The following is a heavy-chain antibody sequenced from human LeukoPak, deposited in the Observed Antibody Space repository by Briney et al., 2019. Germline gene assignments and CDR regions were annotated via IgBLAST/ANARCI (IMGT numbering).Heavy chain of an antibody. CDR2: MNPNSGNT. CDR1: GYTFTSYD. V-gene: IGHV1-8*01. J-gene: IGHJ5*02. Sequence: ASVKVSCKAFGYTFTSYDINWVRQATGQGLEWMGWMNPNSGNTGYAQKFQGRVTMTRNTSISTAYMELSSLRSEDTAVYYCAGAAAGTDWFDPWGQGTLVTVSS. CDR3: AGAAAGTDWFDP. D-gene: IGHD6-13*01.